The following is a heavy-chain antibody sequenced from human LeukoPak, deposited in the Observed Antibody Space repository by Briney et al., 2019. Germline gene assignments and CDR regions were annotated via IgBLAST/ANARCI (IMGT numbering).Heavy chain of an antibody. CDR3: AKPGSNTGIGRPYFDS. J-gene: IGHJ4*02. CDR1: GFTSRQYV. D-gene: IGHD2-8*02. CDR2: ISDSVGDT. V-gene: IGHV3-23*01. Sequence: GGSPRLSRAASGFTSRQYVSNGVRHAPGKGLEWVSSISDSVGDTYFADSVKGRFTISRDNPKNIVYLQMNSLRAEDTAVYHCAKPGSNTGIGRPYFDSWGQGALVTVSS.